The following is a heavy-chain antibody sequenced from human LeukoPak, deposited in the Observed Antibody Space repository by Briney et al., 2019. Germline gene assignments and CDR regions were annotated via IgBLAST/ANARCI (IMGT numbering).Heavy chain of an antibody. CDR3: ARGAHRSVWY. Sequence: SQTLSLTCVISGDSVSSNDAAWHWIRQSPSRGLEWLGRTYYRSAWYNNYAVSVKSRVTINPDTSKNQVSLQLNSVTPEDTAVYYCARGAHRSVWYWGQGTLVTVSS. J-gene: IGHJ4*02. V-gene: IGHV6-1*01. CDR1: GDSVSSNDAA. CDR2: TYYRSAWYN. D-gene: IGHD5/OR15-5a*01.